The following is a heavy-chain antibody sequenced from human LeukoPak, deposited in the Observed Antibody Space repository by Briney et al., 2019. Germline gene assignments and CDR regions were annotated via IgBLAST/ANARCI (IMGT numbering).Heavy chain of an antibody. J-gene: IGHJ4*02. V-gene: IGHV4-39*01. Sequence: SYYWXXXRQPPGKGREWIGSIYYSGLTYYNPSLKRRVTISVDTSKNQFSLKLSSVTAADTAVYYCASYYDFWSGYFFAYWGQGTLVTVSS. CDR2: IYYSGLT. D-gene: IGHD3-3*01. CDR1: SYY. CDR3: ASYYDFWSGYFFAY.